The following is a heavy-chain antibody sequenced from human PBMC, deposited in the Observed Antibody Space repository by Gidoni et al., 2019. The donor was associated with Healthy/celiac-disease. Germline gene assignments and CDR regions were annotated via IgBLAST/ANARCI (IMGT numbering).Heavy chain of an antibody. V-gene: IGHV3-23*01. CDR2: ISGSGGST. D-gene: IGHD6-19*01. Sequence: EVQLLESVGGLVQPGGSLRLSCAASGFTFSSDAMSWVRQAPGKGLEWVSAISGSGGSTYYADSVKGRFTISRDNSKNTLYLQMNSLRAEDTAVYYCAKDGGGIAVAGISAYYYYYGMDVWGQGTTVTVSS. CDR3: AKDGGGIAVAGISAYYYYYGMDV. J-gene: IGHJ6*02. CDR1: GFTFSSDA.